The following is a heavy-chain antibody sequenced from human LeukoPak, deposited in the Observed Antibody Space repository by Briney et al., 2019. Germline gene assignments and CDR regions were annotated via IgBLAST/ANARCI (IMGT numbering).Heavy chain of an antibody. CDR1: GFTFSSYS. J-gene: IGHJ4*02. V-gene: IGHV3-48*01. D-gene: IGHD3-10*02. CDR3: ARISVHGLRSVPFDY. Sequence: TGGSLRLSCAASGFTFSSYSMHWVRQAPAKGLEWVSYISTLSGTIYYADSVKGRFTISRDNAKNSLYLQMNSLRVEDTAVYYCARISVHGLRSVPFDYWGQGTLVTVSS. CDR2: ISTLSGTI.